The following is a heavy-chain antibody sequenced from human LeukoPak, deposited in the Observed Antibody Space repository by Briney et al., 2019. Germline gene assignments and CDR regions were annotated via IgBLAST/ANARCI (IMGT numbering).Heavy chain of an antibody. D-gene: IGHD3-16*02. Sequence: QPGGSLRLSCAASGFTFSSYAMHWVRQAPGKGLEWVAVISYDGSNKYYADSVKGRFTISRDNSKNTLYLQMNSLRAEDTAVYYCARDRLRLGELSIRSAFDIWGQGTMVTVSS. J-gene: IGHJ3*02. CDR1: GFTFSSYA. CDR3: ARDRLRLGELSIRSAFDI. V-gene: IGHV3-30*04. CDR2: ISYDGSNK.